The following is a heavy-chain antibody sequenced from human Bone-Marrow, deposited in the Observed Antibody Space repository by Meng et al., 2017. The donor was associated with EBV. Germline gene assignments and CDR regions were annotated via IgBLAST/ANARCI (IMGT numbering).Heavy chain of an antibody. CDR2: LIPMSDAP. V-gene: IGHV1-69*01. Sequence: QVQLVQSGAEVQKPGSSVKVSCKTSGGTFRSDAVSWVRQAPGQGLEWMGGLIPMSDAPYYAQKFQDRVTITADESTSTHYMDLSGLRSEDTAVYYCASESGRGFTPDYWGQGTLVTGSS. CDR1: GGTFRSDA. D-gene: IGHD3-10*01. J-gene: IGHJ4*02. CDR3: ASESGRGFTPDY.